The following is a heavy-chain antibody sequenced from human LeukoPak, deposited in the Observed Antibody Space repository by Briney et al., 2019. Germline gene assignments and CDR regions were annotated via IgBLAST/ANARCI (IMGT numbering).Heavy chain of an antibody. D-gene: IGHD2-15*01. Sequence: SQILSLTCTVSGGSISSGRYYWSWIRQPAGKGLEWIGRIHTSGSTNYNPSLKSRVTISLDPSKNQFSLKVSSVTAADTAVYYCVRASVESGGAFDIWGQGTMVTVSS. V-gene: IGHV4-61*02. J-gene: IGHJ3*02. CDR3: VRASVESGGAFDI. CDR1: GGSISSGRYY. CDR2: IHTSGST.